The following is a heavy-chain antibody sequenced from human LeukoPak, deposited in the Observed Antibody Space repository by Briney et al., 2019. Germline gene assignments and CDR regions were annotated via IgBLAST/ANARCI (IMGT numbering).Heavy chain of an antibody. Sequence: ASVKVSCKASGYTFTSYYIHWVRQAPGQGLEWMGIINPSGGSTNYAQKFQGRVTMTSDTSTSTVYMELSSLRSEDMAVYYCAREGSGDFVSHDPYYYYGLDVWGQGATVTVSS. V-gene: IGHV1-46*01. CDR2: INPSGGST. D-gene: IGHD1-26*01. J-gene: IGHJ6*02. CDR1: GYTFTSYY. CDR3: AREGSGDFVSHDPYYYYGLDV.